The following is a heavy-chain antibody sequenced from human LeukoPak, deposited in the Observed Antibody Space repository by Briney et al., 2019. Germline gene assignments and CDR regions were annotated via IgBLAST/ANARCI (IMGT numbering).Heavy chain of an antibody. Sequence: SETLSLTCTVSGGSISSYYWSWIRQPPGKGLEWIGYIYYSGSTNYNPSLKRRVTISVDTSKNQFSLKLSSVTAADTAVYYCARDGYYDSSGHSEFDYWGQGTLVTVSS. J-gene: IGHJ4*02. V-gene: IGHV4-59*01. CDR1: GGSISSYY. CDR2: IYYSGST. CDR3: ARDGYYDSSGHSEFDY. D-gene: IGHD3-22*01.